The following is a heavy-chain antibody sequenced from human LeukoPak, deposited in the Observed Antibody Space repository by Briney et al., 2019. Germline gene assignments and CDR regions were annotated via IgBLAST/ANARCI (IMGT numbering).Heavy chain of an antibody. CDR1: GGSISSGSHY. J-gene: IGHJ3*02. CDR2: IYTSGST. D-gene: IGHD3-22*01. CDR3: ATESGLDYDSSGYYYHPGAFDI. Sequence: SQTLSLTCTVSGGSISSGSHYWSWIRQPAGKGLEWIGRIYTSGSTNYNPSLKSRVTISVDTSKNQFSLKLSSVTAADTAVYYCATESGLDYDSSGYYYHPGAFDIWGQGTMVTVSS. V-gene: IGHV4-61*02.